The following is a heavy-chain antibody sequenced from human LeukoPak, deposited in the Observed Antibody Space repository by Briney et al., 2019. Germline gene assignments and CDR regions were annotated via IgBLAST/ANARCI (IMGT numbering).Heavy chain of an antibody. D-gene: IGHD2-15*01. CDR3: ARRSHCTGDSCYPV. CDR2: IYYGGST. V-gene: IGHV4-39*01. J-gene: IGHJ6*02. Sequence: SETLSLTCTVTGDSMTSSNHYWVWIRQPPGKGLEWIGSIYYGGSTYYNPSLKSRVTISQDTSKNQFSLKVNTVTAADTAVYHCARRSHCTGDSCYPVWGQGTTVTVSS. CDR1: GDSMTSSNHY.